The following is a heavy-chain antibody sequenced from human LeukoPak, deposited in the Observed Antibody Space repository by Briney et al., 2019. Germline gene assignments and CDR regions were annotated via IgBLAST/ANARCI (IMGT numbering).Heavy chain of an antibody. CDR1: GGSFSAYY. D-gene: IGHD5-18*01. CDR2: INHSGSS. CDR3: APRGDIEHSYVYGKRFDP. J-gene: IGHJ5*02. Sequence: PSETLSLTCAVYGGSFSAYYWTWIRQPPGKGLEWIGEINHSGSSNYNSSLRSRVTISVDTSYKQFSLRLSSVTAADTAVYYCAPRGDIEHSYVYGKRFDPWGQGTRVTVSS. V-gene: IGHV4-34*01.